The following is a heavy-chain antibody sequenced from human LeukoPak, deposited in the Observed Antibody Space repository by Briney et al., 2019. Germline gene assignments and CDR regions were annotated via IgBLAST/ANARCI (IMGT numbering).Heavy chain of an antibody. J-gene: IGHJ6*03. CDR1: GGSISSYY. V-gene: IGHV4-59*01. CDR2: IYYSGST. D-gene: IGHD3-3*01. Sequence: SETLSLTCTVSGGSISSYYWSWIRQPPGKGPEWIGYIYYSGSTNYNPSLKSRVTISVDTSKNQFSLKLSSVTAADTAVYYCARDRGITIFGGGDYYYYMDVWGKGTTVTVSS. CDR3: ARDRGITIFGGGDYYYYMDV.